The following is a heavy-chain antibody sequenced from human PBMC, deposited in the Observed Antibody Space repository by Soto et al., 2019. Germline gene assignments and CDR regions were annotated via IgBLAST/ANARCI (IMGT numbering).Heavy chain of an antibody. CDR1: GFSLSTGGVG. Sequence: QITLKESGPTLVKPTQTLTLTCTFSGFSLSTGGVGVGWIRQPPGKALEWLALIYWVDDKRYSPSLKSRLTINKDTSKNQVVLTMTNIDPVDTGTYYCAHSSDTAMALDYWGQGTLVTVSS. J-gene: IGHJ4*02. CDR2: IYWVDDK. CDR3: AHSSDTAMALDY. D-gene: IGHD5-18*01. V-gene: IGHV2-5*02.